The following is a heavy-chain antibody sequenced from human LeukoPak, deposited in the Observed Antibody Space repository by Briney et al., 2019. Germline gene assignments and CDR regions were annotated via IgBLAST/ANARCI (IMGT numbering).Heavy chain of an antibody. CDR3: ARGRTGYQLLPTKKDYSYYYVDV. V-gene: IGHV4-39*07. CDR1: GGSISSSSYY. CDR2: ISQSGST. J-gene: IGHJ6*03. Sequence: SETLSLTCTVSGGSISSSSYYWGWIRQPPGKGLEWIGSISQSGSTYDNPSLKSRVTLSVDTSKNQVSLKLRSVTAADRAVYYCARGRTGYQLLPTKKDYSYYYVDVWDKGTTVTVSS. D-gene: IGHD2-2*01.